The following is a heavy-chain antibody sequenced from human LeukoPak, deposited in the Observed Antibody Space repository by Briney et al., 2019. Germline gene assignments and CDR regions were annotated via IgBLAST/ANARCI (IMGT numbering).Heavy chain of an antibody. Sequence: PSETLSLTCTVSGGSMSGYYWSWIRQPPGKGLEWIGHIYDGGSTYYNPSPKSRVTISLDTSENQFSLGLSSVTAADTAVYYCTRALGAFFDYWGQGNLVTVSS. V-gene: IGHV4-59*06. D-gene: IGHD3-16*01. J-gene: IGHJ4*02. CDR1: GGSMSGYY. CDR3: TRALGAFFDY. CDR2: IYDGGST.